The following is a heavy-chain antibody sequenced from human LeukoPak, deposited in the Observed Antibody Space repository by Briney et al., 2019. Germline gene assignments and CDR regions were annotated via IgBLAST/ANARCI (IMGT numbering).Heavy chain of an antibody. CDR1: GVSITSYY. CDR2: IYTTGST. J-gene: IGHJ4*02. CDR3: ARDMSLNDGRFDY. Sequence: SETLSLTCTVSGVSITSYYWSWLRQPAGKGLEWIGRIYTTGSTNYNPSLKSRVTMSVDTSKNHFSLMLSSVTAADTAVYYCARDMSLNDGRFDYWGQGTLVSVSS. D-gene: IGHD1-1*01. V-gene: IGHV4-4*07.